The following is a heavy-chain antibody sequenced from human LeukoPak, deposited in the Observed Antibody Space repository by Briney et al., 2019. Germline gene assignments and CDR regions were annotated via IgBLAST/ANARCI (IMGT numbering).Heavy chain of an antibody. Sequence: QPGRSLRLSCAASGFTFSSYGMHWVRQAPGKGLEWVAVIWYDGSNENYADSVKGRFTISRDNSKITLYLQMNSLRVEDTAVYYCARSTTVTLQSFDYWGQGALVTVSS. CDR2: IWYDGSNE. D-gene: IGHD4-17*01. CDR3: ARSTTVTLQSFDY. V-gene: IGHV3-33*01. CDR1: GFTFSSYG. J-gene: IGHJ4*02.